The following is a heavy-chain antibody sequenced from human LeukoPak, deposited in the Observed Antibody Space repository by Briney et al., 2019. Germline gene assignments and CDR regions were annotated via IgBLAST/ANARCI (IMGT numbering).Heavy chain of an antibody. J-gene: IGHJ4*02. D-gene: IGHD4-11*01. V-gene: IGHV3-33*06. Sequence: PGGSLTLSCTASQFIFSHYAMHWARQAPGKGLEWVAVIWHDGSSRYYGDSVKGRFTISRDNSQNTVYLQMNSLRAEDTAVYSCAKDAQRGFDYSNSLQYWGQGTLVTVSS. CDR2: IWHDGSSR. CDR1: QFIFSHYA. CDR3: AKDAQRGFDYSNSLQY.